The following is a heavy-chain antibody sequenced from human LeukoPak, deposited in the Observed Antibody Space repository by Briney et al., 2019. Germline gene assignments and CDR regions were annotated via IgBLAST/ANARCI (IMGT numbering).Heavy chain of an antibody. J-gene: IGHJ4*02. CDR3: ARDFWSGYYYFDY. Sequence: SQTLSLTCTVSGGSISSGSYYWSWIRQPAGKGLEWIGRIYTSGSTNYNPSLKSRVTMSVDTSKNQFSLKLSSVTAADTAVYYCARDFWSGYYYFDYWGQGTLVTVSS. D-gene: IGHD3-3*01. V-gene: IGHV4-61*02. CDR2: IYTSGST. CDR1: GGSISSGSYY.